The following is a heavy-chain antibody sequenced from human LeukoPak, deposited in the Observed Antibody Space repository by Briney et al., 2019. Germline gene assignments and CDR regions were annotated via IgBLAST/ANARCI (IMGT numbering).Heavy chain of an antibody. CDR3: ARVPLSRYYYGSGSLNWFDP. V-gene: IGHV1-2*02. J-gene: IGHJ5*02. CDR2: INPNSGGT. Sequence: ASVKVSCKASGYTFTGYYMHWVRQAPGQGLEWMGWINPNSGGTNYAQKFQGRVTMTRATSISTAYMELSRLRSDDTAAYYCARVPLSRYYYGSGSLNWFDPWGQGTLVTVSS. D-gene: IGHD3-10*01. CDR1: GYTFTGYY.